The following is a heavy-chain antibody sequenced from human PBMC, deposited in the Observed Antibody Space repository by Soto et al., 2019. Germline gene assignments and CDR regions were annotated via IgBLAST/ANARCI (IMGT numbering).Heavy chain of an antibody. D-gene: IGHD4-17*01. J-gene: IGHJ4*02. V-gene: IGHV4-39*01. CDR3: ARHTMTAVTTFDH. CDR2: IYYSGSP. Sequence: QLQLQESGPGLVKPSETLSLTCTVSGASISTLTYNWGWIRQPPGKGLEWIGNIYYSGSPYYNPSLTSRVTIAVDTSKNQFSLRLRSVTAADTALYFCARHTMTAVTTFDHWGQGTLVTVSS. CDR1: GASISTLTYN.